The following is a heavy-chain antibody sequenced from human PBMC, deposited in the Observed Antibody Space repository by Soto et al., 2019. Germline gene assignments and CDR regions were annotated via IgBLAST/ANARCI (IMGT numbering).Heavy chain of an antibody. CDR1: GFTFSGSA. J-gene: IGHJ4*02. CDR2: IRSKVNSYAT. Sequence: EVQLVESGGGLVQPGGSLKLSCAASGFTFSGSAMHWVRQTSGQGLEWVGRIRSKVNSYATAYAASVKGRFTISRDDSKNTAYLQMNSLKTEDTAVYYCTRDSSGWPDWGQGTLVTVSS. D-gene: IGHD6-19*01. V-gene: IGHV3-73*02. CDR3: TRDSSGWPD.